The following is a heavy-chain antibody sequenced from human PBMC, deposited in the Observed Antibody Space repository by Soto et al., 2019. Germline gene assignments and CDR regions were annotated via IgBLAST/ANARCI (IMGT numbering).Heavy chain of an antibody. V-gene: IGHV4-39*01. CDR3: ARSHFGGDSGYDCRYYYGMDV. CDR1: GGSISSSSYY. J-gene: IGHJ6*02. Sequence: SETLSLTCTVSGGSISSSSYYWGWIRQPPGKGLEWIGSIYYSGSTYYNPSLKSRVTISVDTSKNQFSLKLSSVTAADTAVYYCARSHFGGDSGYDCRYYYGMDVWGQGTTVTGSS. CDR2: IYYSGST. D-gene: IGHD5-12*01.